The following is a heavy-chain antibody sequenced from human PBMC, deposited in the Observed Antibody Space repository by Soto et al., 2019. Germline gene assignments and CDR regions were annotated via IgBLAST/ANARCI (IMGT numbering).Heavy chain of an antibody. CDR3: ARDFWSGYYYYGMDV. CDR2: INPSGGST. CDR1: GYTFTSYY. Sequence: ASVKVSCKASGYTFTSYYMHWVRQAPGQGLEWMGIINPSGGSTSYAQKFQGRVTMTRDTSTSTVYMELSSLRSEDTAVYYCARDFWSGYYYYGMDVWGQGTTVTGSS. D-gene: IGHD3-3*01. V-gene: IGHV1-46*01. J-gene: IGHJ6*02.